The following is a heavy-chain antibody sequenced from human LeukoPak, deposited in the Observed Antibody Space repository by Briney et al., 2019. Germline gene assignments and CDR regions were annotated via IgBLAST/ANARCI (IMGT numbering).Heavy chain of an antibody. CDR3: AKGLVGSSISDFFDY. V-gene: IGHV3-9*03. CDR2: ISWNSGSI. Sequence: GGSLRLSCAASGFTFDDYAMHWVRQAPGKGLEWVSGISWNSGSIGYADSVKGRFTISRDNAKNSLYLQMNSLRGEDMALYYCAKGLVGSSISDFFDYWGQGIQVTVTS. D-gene: IGHD6-6*01. J-gene: IGHJ4*02. CDR1: GFTFDDYA.